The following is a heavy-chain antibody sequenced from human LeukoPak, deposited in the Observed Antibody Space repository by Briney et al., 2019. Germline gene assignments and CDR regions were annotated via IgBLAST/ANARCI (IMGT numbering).Heavy chain of an antibody. CDR2: IKHDGSDK. CDR3: AREGGPYRPLDY. CDR1: GFTFSGYW. J-gene: IGHJ4*02. V-gene: IGHV3-7*03. Sequence: GGSLRLSCAASGFTFSGYWMTWVRQAPGKGLEWVANIKHDGSDKYYVDSVKGRFTISRDNAENSLYLQMNSLRAEDTAVYYCAREGGPYRPLDYSGQGTLVTVAS.